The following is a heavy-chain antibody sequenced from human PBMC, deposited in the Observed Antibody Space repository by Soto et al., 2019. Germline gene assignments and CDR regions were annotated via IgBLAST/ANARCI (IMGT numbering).Heavy chain of an antibody. Sequence: QVQLVQSGAEVKKPGASVKVSCKASGYTFTIYYMHWVRQAHGQGLEWMGIINPSGGSTSYAHKFQGRVTMTRDTSTSTVYMELSSLRSEDTAVYYCARERFLEWSPGYWGQGTLVTVSS. J-gene: IGHJ1*01. D-gene: IGHD3-3*01. CDR3: ARERFLEWSPGY. CDR1: GYTFTIYY. CDR2: INPSGGST. V-gene: IGHV1-46*01.